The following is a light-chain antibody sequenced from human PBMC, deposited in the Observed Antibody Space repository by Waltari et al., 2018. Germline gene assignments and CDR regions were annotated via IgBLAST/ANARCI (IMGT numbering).Light chain of an antibody. V-gene: IGKV1-39*01. CDR2: AAS. CDR1: QSINTF. CDR3: QQTSSTPWT. Sequence: DIQMTQSPSSLSASVGDRVTITCRASQSINTFLSWYQQKPGKAPKLLIYAASSLHVGVPSRFRGSGSGADYTLIISSLLPEDFATYFCQQTSSTPWTFGQGTKVEIK. J-gene: IGKJ1*01.